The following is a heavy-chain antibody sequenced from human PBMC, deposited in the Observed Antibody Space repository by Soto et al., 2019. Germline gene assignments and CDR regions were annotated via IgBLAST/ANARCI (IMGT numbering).Heavy chain of an antibody. J-gene: IGHJ4*02. D-gene: IGHD2-15*01. V-gene: IGHV3-23*01. CDR2: VSIGSST. CDR1: GFTFSSYA. CDR3: AKRRGAGGHFDY. Sequence: DVQLLESGGGLVQPEGSLRLSCAASGFTFSSYAMGWVRQGPGKGLELDAVVSIGSSTHYADSVRVRFTISRDNSKNPLSLQMNSLTAEDTAVYFCAKRRGAGGHFDYWGQGALVTVSS.